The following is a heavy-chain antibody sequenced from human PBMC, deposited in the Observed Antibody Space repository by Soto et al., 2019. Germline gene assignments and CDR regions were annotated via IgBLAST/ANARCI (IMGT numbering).Heavy chain of an antibody. CDR1: VFTFSTAL. D-gene: IGHD2-15*01. V-gene: IGHV3-15*01. Sequence: GGSPTLSSASPVFTFSTALLTWDRQAPGKGLEWVGSIKSKTDGGTTDYAAPVKGRFTISRDDSKNTLYLQMNSLKTEDTAVYYCTTDIRGRDEWGQGILVTVS. CDR3: TTDIRGRDE. CDR2: IKSKTDGGTT. J-gene: IGHJ4*02.